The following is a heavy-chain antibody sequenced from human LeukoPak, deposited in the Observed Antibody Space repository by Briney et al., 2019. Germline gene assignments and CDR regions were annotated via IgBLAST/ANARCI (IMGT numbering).Heavy chain of an antibody. D-gene: IGHD3-10*01. V-gene: IGHV3-13*04. CDR1: GFTFSSYD. CDR3: ARASYYYGSGSYYFDY. CDR2: IGTAGDT. J-gene: IGHJ4*02. Sequence: GGSLRLSCAASGFTFSSYDMYWVRQATGKGLEWVSAIGTAGDTYYPGSVKGRFTISRENAKNSLYLQMNSLRAGDTAVYYCARASYYYGSGSYYFDYWGQGTLVTVSS.